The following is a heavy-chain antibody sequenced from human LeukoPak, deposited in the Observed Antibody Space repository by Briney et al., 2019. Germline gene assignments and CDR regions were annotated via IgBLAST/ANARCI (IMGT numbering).Heavy chain of an antibody. CDR1: GFTFSIYG. Sequence: GSLRLSFAASGFTFSIYGMHWVRQAPGKGLGWVAVISYDGSNKYYEDSVKGRFTISRDNSKNTLYLQMSSMRAEDKAVYYCAARVVYRGYDTFDYWGQGTLVTVSS. J-gene: IGHJ4*02. CDR2: ISYDGSNK. CDR3: AARVVYRGYDTFDY. D-gene: IGHD5-12*01. V-gene: IGHV3-30*03.